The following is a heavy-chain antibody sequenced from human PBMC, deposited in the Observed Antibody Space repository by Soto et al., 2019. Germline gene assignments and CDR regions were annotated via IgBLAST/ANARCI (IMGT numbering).Heavy chain of an antibody. J-gene: IGHJ5*02. V-gene: IGHV3-23*01. Sequence: GGSLRLSCAASGFMFGNYAMIWVRQAPGKGLEWVATVRGNSYGAYYADSVRGRFIISRDNSKNTMSLQLNSLRDDDTAIYYCAKGKSENGVDWLDPWGPGTLVTVSS. CDR1: GFMFGNYA. CDR3: AKGKSENGVDWLDP. CDR2: VRGNSYGA. D-gene: IGHD2-8*01.